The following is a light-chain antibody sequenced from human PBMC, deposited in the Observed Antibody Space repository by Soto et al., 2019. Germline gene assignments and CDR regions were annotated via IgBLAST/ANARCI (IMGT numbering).Light chain of an antibody. V-gene: IGKV3-15*01. Sequence: EIVMTQSPATLSVSPGERATLSCRASQSINSNLAWYQQKPGQAPRLLIYGASTRATGIPARFSGSGSGTEFTLTISRLESEDFAVYYCQQYDNSPITFGQGTRLEIK. CDR1: QSINSN. CDR3: QQYDNSPIT. J-gene: IGKJ5*01. CDR2: GAS.